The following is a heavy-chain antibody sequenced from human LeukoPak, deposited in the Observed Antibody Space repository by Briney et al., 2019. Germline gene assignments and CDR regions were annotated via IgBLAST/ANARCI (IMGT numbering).Heavy chain of an antibody. CDR3: ARDYGYFYYYMDV. J-gene: IGHJ6*03. CDR1: GYTFTGYY. V-gene: IGHV1-2*02. D-gene: IGHD4-17*01. CDR2: INPNSGGT. Sequence: ASVKDSCKASGYTFTGYYMHWVRQAPGQGLEWMGWINPNSGGTNYAQKFQGRVTMTRDTSISTAYMELNRLKSDDTAVYYCARDYGYFYYYMDVWGRGTTVTVSS.